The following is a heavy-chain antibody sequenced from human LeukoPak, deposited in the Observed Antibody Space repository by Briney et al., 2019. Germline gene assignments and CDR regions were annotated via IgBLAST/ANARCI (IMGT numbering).Heavy chain of an antibody. V-gene: IGHV3-11*01. CDR2: ISSSGSNI. Sequence: GGSLRLSCAASGFTLSDYYMSWIRQAPGKGLEWLSYISSSGSNIQYADSVKGRFTVSRDNAKNSLFLQMNSLRAEDTAVYYCAREERLRWTGYWGQGTLITVSS. D-gene: IGHD4-23*01. CDR1: GFTLSDYY. J-gene: IGHJ4*02. CDR3: AREERLRWTGY.